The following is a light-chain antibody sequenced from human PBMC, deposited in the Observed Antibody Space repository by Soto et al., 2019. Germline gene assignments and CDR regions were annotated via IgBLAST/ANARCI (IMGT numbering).Light chain of an antibody. V-gene: IGKV1-39*01. CDR1: QSISSY. Sequence: DIQMTQSPSSLSASVGDRVTITCRASQSISSYVNWYQQKPGKAPKVLIYAASSLQSGVPSRFSGSGSGTDFTLTISSLQPEAFATYYCQQTYSTPLTFGGGTKVEIK. J-gene: IGKJ4*01. CDR2: AAS. CDR3: QQTYSTPLT.